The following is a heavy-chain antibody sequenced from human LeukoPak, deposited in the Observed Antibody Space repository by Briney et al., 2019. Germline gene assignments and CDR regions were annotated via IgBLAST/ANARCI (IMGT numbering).Heavy chain of an antibody. V-gene: IGHV3-30-3*01. CDR2: ISYDGSNK. CDR3: ARDPYYYGSGSYPVYFDY. J-gene: IGHJ4*02. CDR1: GFTFSSYA. D-gene: IGHD3-10*01. Sequence: GGSLRLSCAASGFTFSSYAMHWVRQAPGKGLEWVAVISYDGSNKYYADSVKGRFTISRDNSKNKLYLQMNSLRAEDTAVYYCARDPYYYGSGSYPVYFDYWGQGTLVTVSS.